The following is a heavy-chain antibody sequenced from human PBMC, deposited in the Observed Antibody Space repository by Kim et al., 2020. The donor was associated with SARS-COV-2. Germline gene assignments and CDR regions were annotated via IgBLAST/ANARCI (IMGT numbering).Heavy chain of an antibody. D-gene: IGHD3-3*01. V-gene: IGHV4-39*01. CDR3: ARRPGNDFWSGYYYYYYGMDV. CDR1: GGSISSSSYY. CDR2: IYYSGST. J-gene: IGHJ6*02. Sequence: SETLSLTCTVSGGSISSSSYYWGWIRQPPGKGLEWIGSIYYSGSTYYNPSLKSRVTISVDTSKNQFSLKLSSVTAADTAVYYCARRPGNDFWSGYYYYYYGMDVWGQGTTVTVSS.